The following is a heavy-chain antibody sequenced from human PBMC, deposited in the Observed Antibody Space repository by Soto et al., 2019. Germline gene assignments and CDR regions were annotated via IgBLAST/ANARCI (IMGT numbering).Heavy chain of an antibody. V-gene: IGHV4-4*02. D-gene: IGHD1-7*01. J-gene: IGHJ4*02. Sequence: QVQLQESGPGLVKPSGTLSLTCAVSGGSFTSNNWWTWVRQPPGQGLEWIGEIYRTGCTNYNPSLKSRVTISRDKSENQFSLKVTSLTAADTAVYYCASRDPGTSVDYWGQGTLVTVSS. CDR3: ASRDPGTSVDY. CDR1: GGSFTSNNW. CDR2: IYRTGCT.